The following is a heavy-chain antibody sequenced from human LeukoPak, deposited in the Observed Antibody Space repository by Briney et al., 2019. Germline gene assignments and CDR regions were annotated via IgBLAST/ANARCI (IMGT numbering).Heavy chain of an antibody. J-gene: IGHJ4*02. D-gene: IGHD3-9*01. Sequence: ASVKVSCKASGYTFTSYYMHWVRQAPGQGLEWMGIINPSGGSTSYAQKFQGRVTMTRDTSTSTVYMELSSLRSEDTAVYYCARGARGYDILTGYYAIPDYWGQGTLVTVSS. CDR3: ARGARGYDILTGYYAIPDY. V-gene: IGHV1-46*03. CDR2: INPSGGST. CDR1: GYTFTSYY.